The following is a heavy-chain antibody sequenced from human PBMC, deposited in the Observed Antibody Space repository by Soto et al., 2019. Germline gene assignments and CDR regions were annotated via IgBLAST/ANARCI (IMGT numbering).Heavy chain of an antibody. D-gene: IGHD4-17*01. Sequence: QVQLVQSGAEVKRPGASVKVSCKPSGYTFTGYGISWVRQAPGQGLEWMGWISPYSGNTDYAQKFQDRVTMTTDTSTSTAYMELWSLRSDDTAVYYCDRDRVTVTLFQYYYGLDVWGQGTTVTVSS. CDR2: ISPYSGNT. CDR3: DRDRVTVTLFQYYYGLDV. J-gene: IGHJ6*02. V-gene: IGHV1-18*01. CDR1: GYTFTGYG.